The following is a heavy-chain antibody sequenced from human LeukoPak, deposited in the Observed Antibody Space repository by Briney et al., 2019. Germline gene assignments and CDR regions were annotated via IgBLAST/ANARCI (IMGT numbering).Heavy chain of an antibody. CDR2: IWYDGSEK. Sequence: GGSLRLSCAASGFTFSNYGMHWVRQAPGKGLEWVAVIWYDGSEKYYADSVKGRFTISRDNSRNTLSLQMNSLRGDDTGVYYCARDGPVGIRPYDHWGQGTLVTVSS. CDR3: ARDGPVGIRPYDH. CDR1: GFTFSNYG. V-gene: IGHV3-33*01. D-gene: IGHD2-21*01. J-gene: IGHJ4*02.